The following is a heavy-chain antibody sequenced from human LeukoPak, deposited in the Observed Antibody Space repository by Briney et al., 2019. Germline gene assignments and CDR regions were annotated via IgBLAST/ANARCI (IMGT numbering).Heavy chain of an antibody. CDR3: ARDSVYYGSGGYYNDAFDI. V-gene: IGHV3-33*01. Sequence: PGGSLRLSCAASGFTFSSYGMHWVRQAPGKGLEWVAVIWYDGSNKYYADSVKGRFTISRDNSKNTLYLQMNSLRAEDTAVYYCARDSVYYGSGGYYNDAFDIWGQGTMVTVSS. CDR1: GFTFSSYG. J-gene: IGHJ3*02. D-gene: IGHD3-10*01. CDR2: IWYDGSNK.